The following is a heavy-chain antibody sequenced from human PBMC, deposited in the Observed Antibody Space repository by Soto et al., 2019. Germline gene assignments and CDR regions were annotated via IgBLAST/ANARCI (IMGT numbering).Heavy chain of an antibody. CDR2: ISGSGGST. CDR3: AKAGELIAVAGTSFYY. Sequence: GGSLRLSCAASGFTFSSYAMSWVRQAPGKGLEWVSAISGSGGSTYYADSVKGRFTISRDNSKNTLYLQMNSLRAEDTAVYYCAKAGELIAVAGTSFYYWGQGTLVTVSS. V-gene: IGHV3-23*01. J-gene: IGHJ4*02. D-gene: IGHD6-19*01. CDR1: GFTFSSYA.